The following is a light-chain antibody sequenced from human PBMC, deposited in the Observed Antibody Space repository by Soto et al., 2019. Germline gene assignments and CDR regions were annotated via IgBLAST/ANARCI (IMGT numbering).Light chain of an antibody. CDR2: RVS. CDR3: MQGTSWPWT. J-gene: IGKJ1*01. CDR1: QSLVKTDGITY. V-gene: IGKV2-30*01. Sequence: DVVMSRSPLSLPVTLGQPASISCRSSQSLVKTDGITYLNWFHQRPGQSPRRLINRVSRRDSGVPDRFSGSGSGTDFTLKISRVEAEDVGVYYCMQGTSWPWTFGQGTKVDIK.